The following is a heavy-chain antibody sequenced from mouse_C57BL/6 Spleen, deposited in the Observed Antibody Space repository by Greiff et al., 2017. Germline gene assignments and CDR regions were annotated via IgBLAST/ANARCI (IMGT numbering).Heavy chain of an antibody. CDR2: LDPENGDT. Sequence: VQLQQSGAELVRPGASVKFSCTASGFNIKDAYMHWVKQRPEQGLEWIGWLDPENGDTEYASKFQGKATITADTSSNTAYLQLSSLTSEDTAVYYCTTGSRAWFAYWGQGTLVTVSA. CDR1: GFNIKDAY. J-gene: IGHJ3*01. V-gene: IGHV14-4*01. CDR3: TTGSRAWFAY. D-gene: IGHD3-3*01.